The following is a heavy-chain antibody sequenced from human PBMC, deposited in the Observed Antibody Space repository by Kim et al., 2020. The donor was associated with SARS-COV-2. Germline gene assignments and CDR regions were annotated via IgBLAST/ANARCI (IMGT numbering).Heavy chain of an antibody. J-gene: IGHJ6*02. CDR1: GYTFTSYA. CDR2: INTNTGNP. V-gene: IGHV7-4-1*02. Sequence: ASVKVSCKASGYTFTSYAMNWVRQAPGQGLEWMGWINTNTGNPTYAQGFTGRFVFSLDTSVSTAYLQISSLKAEDTAVYYCATDNIWDYYGSGIPNGGMDVWGQGTTVTVSS. D-gene: IGHD3-10*01. CDR3: ATDNIWDYYGSGIPNGGMDV.